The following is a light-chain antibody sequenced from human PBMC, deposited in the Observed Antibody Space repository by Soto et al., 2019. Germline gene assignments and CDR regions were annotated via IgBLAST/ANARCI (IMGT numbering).Light chain of an antibody. Sequence: EIVLTQSPATLSLSPGERASLSCRASQSFITYLAWYQQKPGQAPRLLIYDTSNRATGIPARFSGSGSGADFTLSISRLEPEDFAVYYCQQYSSLWTFGQGTKWIS. V-gene: IGKV3-11*01. CDR3: QQYSSLWT. J-gene: IGKJ1*01. CDR1: QSFITY. CDR2: DTS.